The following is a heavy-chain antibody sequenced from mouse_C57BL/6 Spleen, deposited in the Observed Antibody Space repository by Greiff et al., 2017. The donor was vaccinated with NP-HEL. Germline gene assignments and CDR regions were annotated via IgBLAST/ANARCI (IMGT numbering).Heavy chain of an antibody. CDR1: GYTFTDYE. D-gene: IGHD2-3*01. Sequence: QVQLQQSGAELVRPGASVTLSCKASGYTFTDYELHWVKQTPVHGLEWIGAIDPETGGTAYNQKFKGKAILTADKSSSTAYMELRSLTSEDSAVYYCTRRDGYYVLFAYWGQGTLVTVSA. J-gene: IGHJ3*01. CDR2: IDPETGGT. CDR3: TRRDGYYVLFAY. V-gene: IGHV1-15*01.